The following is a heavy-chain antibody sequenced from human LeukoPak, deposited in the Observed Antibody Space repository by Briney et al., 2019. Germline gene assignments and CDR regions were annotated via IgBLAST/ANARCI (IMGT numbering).Heavy chain of an antibody. J-gene: IGHJ3*02. CDR3: ARNQVTTEEGAFDI. V-gene: IGHV1-46*01. Sequence: ASVKVSCKASGGTFSSYAISWVRQAPGQGLEWMGIINPSGGSTSYAQKFQGRVTMTRDTSTSTVYMELSSLRSEDTAVYYYARNQVTTEEGAFDIWGQGTMVTVSS. CDR1: GGTFSSYA. CDR2: INPSGGST. D-gene: IGHD4-17*01.